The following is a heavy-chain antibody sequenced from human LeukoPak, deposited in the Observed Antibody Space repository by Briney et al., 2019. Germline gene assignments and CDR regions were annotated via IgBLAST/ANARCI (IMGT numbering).Heavy chain of an antibody. J-gene: IGHJ4*02. CDR2: INPDGSRT. D-gene: IGHD2-15*01. Sequence: GGSLRLSCAASGFTFSSYWMHWVRQAPGKGLVWVSRINPDGSRTSYADSVKGRFTISRDNAKNSLYLQMNSLRAEDTAVYYCARVVGGPNWGQGTLVTVSS. CDR3: ARVVGGPN. V-gene: IGHV3-74*01. CDR1: GFTFSSYW.